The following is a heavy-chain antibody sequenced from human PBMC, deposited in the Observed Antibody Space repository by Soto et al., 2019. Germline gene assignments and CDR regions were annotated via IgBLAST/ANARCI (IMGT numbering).Heavy chain of an antibody. D-gene: IGHD2-8*01. CDR3: ARDAYCSNGVCSYYYGMDV. CDR2: ISAYKGNT. J-gene: IGHJ6*02. CDR1: GYTFTTYD. V-gene: IGHV1-18*04. Sequence: ASVKVSCKASGYTFTTYDISWVRQAPGRGLEWMGWISAYKGNTNYAQKFKGRVTMTTDTSTSTAYMELRSLRSDDTAMYYCARDAYCSNGVCSYYYGMDVWG.